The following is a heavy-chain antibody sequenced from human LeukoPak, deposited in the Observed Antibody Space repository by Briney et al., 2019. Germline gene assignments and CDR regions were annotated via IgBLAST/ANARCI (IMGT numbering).Heavy chain of an antibody. CDR3: AKDRDYYDSSGYWIFFDY. CDR2: ISGSGGST. J-gene: IGHJ4*02. CDR1: GFTFSSYA. Sequence: GGSLRLSCAASGFTFSSYAMSWVRQAPGKGLGWVSAISGSGGSTYYADSVKGRFTISRDNSKNTLYLQMNSLRAEDTAVYYCAKDRDYYDSSGYWIFFDYWGQGTLVTVSS. D-gene: IGHD3-22*01. V-gene: IGHV3-23*01.